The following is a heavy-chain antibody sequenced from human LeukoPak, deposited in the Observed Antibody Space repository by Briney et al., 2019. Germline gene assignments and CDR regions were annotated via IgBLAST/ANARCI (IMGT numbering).Heavy chain of an antibody. CDR3: ASDKGASGWGLGY. D-gene: IGHD6-19*01. J-gene: IGHJ4*02. CDR1: GGSISSGHYY. V-gene: IGHV4-61*02. CDR2: IYSRGST. Sequence: PSQTLSLTCTVPGGSISSGHYYLNWIRQPAGKGLEWLGRIYSRGSTNYNSSLRSRVTISVDTSKNQFSLKLTSVTAADTAVYYCASDKGASGWGLGYWGQGTLVTVSS.